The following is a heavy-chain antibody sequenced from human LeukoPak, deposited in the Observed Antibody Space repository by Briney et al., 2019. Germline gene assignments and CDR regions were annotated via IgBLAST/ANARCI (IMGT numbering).Heavy chain of an antibody. CDR3: AKDGTDYGDYGFDY. CDR1: GYTFTSYG. D-gene: IGHD4-17*01. J-gene: IGHJ4*02. V-gene: IGHV1-18*01. Sequence: GASVKVSCKASGYTFTSYGISWVRQAPGQGLEWMGWIGAYNGNTNYAQKLQGRVTMTTDTSTSTAYMELRSLRAEDTAVYYCAKDGTDYGDYGFDYWGQGTLVTVSS. CDR2: IGAYNGNT.